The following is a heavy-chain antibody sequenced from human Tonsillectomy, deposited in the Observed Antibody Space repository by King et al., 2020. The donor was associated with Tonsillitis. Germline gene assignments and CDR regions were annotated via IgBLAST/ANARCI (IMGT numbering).Heavy chain of an antibody. CDR1: GYRFPSYW. CDR3: SGNYYDSVGALTI. J-gene: IGHJ3*02. Sequence: QLVQSGTEVKKPGESLKISCKGSGYRFPSYWIGWVRQMPGKGLEWMGIINPGDSDTRYSPSFQGQVTISADKSISTAYLQWSSLKASDTAMYYCSGNYYDSVGALTIWGQGTMFPLSS. V-gene: IGHV5-51*01. D-gene: IGHD3-10*01. CDR2: INPGDSDT.